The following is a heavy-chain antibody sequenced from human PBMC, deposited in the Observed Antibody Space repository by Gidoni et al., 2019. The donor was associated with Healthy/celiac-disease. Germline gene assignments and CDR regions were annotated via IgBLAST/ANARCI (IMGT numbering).Heavy chain of an antibody. CDR1: GFTFSSYG. D-gene: IGHD1-1*01. V-gene: IGHV3-30*02. CDR2: IRYDGRNK. Sequence: QVQLVESGGGVVQPGGSLRLSCAASGFTFSSYGMPWVRQAPGKGLEWVAFIRYDGRNKYYADSVKGRFTISRDNSKNTLYRQMNSLRAEDTAVYYWAKDRWRWGYMDVWGKGTTVTVSS. J-gene: IGHJ6*03. CDR3: AKDRWRWGYMDV.